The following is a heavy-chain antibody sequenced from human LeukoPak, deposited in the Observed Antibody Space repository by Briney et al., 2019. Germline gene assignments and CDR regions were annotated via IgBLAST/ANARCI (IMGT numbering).Heavy chain of an antibody. V-gene: IGHV3-48*01. Sequence: GGSLRLSCVASGFTLSSYSMNWVRQAPGEGLEWISYTGVGRDTFDYADSVKGRFTISRDNARNSVYLQMNSLRAEDTAIYYCVRDHLWAFDYWGQGNLVTVSS. CDR1: GFTLSSYS. CDR2: TGVGRDTF. CDR3: VRDHLWAFDY. D-gene: IGHD7-27*01. J-gene: IGHJ4*02.